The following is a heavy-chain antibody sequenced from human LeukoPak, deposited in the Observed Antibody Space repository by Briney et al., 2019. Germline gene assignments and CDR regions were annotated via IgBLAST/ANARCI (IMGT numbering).Heavy chain of an antibody. Sequence: GGSLRLSCAASGFTFGNYAMSWVRQAPGKGLEWVSSIGGSGRSTYYADSVKGRFTISRDNSMITMFLHMNSLRAEDTAVYYCANPPTMVRGVVLGYWGQGTLVTVSS. V-gene: IGHV3-23*01. CDR2: IGGSGRST. CDR3: ANPPTMVRGVVLGY. CDR1: GFTFGNYA. D-gene: IGHD3-10*01. J-gene: IGHJ4*02.